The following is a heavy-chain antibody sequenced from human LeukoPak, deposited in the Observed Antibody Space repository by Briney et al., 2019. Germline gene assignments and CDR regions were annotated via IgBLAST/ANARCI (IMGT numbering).Heavy chain of an antibody. CDR2: IYSGGST. CDR1: GFTVSSSY. J-gene: IGHJ4*02. D-gene: IGHD3-10*01. CDR3: VKEAYYGWGSSPTFYFDY. V-gene: IGHV3-53*05. Sequence: GGSLRLSCAASGFTVSSSYMSWVRQAPGKGLEWVSVIYSGGSTYYADSAKGRFTISRDNSRNTVFLQMNRLRPEDTAVYYRVKEAYYGWGSSPTFYFDYWGQGTRVTVSS.